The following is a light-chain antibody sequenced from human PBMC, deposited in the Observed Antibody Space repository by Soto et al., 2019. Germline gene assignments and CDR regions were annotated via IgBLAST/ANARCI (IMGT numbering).Light chain of an antibody. CDR2: AVR. J-gene: IGLJ3*02. V-gene: IGLV2-11*01. CDR1: NSDVGRYNS. CDR3: FSYTANDNWV. Sequence: QSALTQPHSVSGSPGQSVTISCTGTNSDVGRYNSVSWYQQLPGKAPQLIISAVRQRPSGVPDRFSGSKSGNTASLTISGLQTDDEVDYFCFSYTANDNWVFGGGTKLTVL.